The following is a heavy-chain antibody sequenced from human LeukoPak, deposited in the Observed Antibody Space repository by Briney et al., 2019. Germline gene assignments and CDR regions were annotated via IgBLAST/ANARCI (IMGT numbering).Heavy chain of an antibody. CDR1: GFTFSNYA. V-gene: IGHV3-30*04. CDR3: ARGGVVGGTTYRYFDY. J-gene: IGHJ4*02. Sequence: GRSLRLSCAASGFTFSNYAMHWVRQAPGMGLEWVALISYDASSKYHADSVKGRFTISRDNSKNTLSLQMNSLRPEDTAVYYCARGGVVGGTTYRYFDYWGQGTLVTVSS. CDR2: ISYDASSK. D-gene: IGHD1-26*01.